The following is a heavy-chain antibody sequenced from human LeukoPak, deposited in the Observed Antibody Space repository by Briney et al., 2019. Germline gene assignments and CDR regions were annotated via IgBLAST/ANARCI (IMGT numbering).Heavy chain of an antibody. D-gene: IGHD5-12*01. Sequence: PSETLSLTCTVSGYSISSGYFWGWIRQPPGKGLEWIGTIYNSGSTYYNASLESRVTISVDTSKNQFSLKLSSVTAADTAVYYCARVKSGYDLRARYYYMDVWGKGTAVTISS. CDR1: GYSISSGYF. V-gene: IGHV4-38-2*02. CDR3: ARVKSGYDLRARYYYMDV. J-gene: IGHJ6*03. CDR2: IYNSGST.